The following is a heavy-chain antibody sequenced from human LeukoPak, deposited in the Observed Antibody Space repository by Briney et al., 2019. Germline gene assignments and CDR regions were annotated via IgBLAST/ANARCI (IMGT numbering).Heavy chain of an antibody. Sequence: PGGSLRLASAAYGFTSSNAWISWVRPAPEKVLGWVGRIKSKTDGGTTDYAAPVKGRFTISRDDSKNTLYLQMNSLKTEDTAVYYCTTDSLWFGELLSWVDYWGQGTLVTVSS. CDR1: GFTSSNAW. V-gene: IGHV3-15*01. CDR3: TTDSLWFGELLSWVDY. CDR2: IKSKTDGGTT. D-gene: IGHD3-10*01. J-gene: IGHJ4*02.